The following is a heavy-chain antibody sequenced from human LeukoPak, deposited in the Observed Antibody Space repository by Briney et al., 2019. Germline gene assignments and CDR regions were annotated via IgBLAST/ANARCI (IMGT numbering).Heavy chain of an antibody. CDR2: IYYSGST. Sequence: PSQTLSLTCTVSGGSISSGGYYWSWIRQHPGTGLEWIGYIYYSGSTYYNPSLKSRVTISVDTSKNQFSLKLSSVTAADTAVYYWARGVAARPLDYWGQGTLVTVSS. CDR1: GGSISSGGYY. J-gene: IGHJ4*02. CDR3: ARGVAARPLDY. V-gene: IGHV4-31*03. D-gene: IGHD6-6*01.